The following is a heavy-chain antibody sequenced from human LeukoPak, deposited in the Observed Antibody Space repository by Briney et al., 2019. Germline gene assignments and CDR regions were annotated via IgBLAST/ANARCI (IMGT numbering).Heavy chain of an antibody. D-gene: IGHD3-22*01. V-gene: IGHV4-61*01. Sequence: PSETLSLTCTVSGGSVSSDNYYWNWIRQPPGKGLEWIVYIYYSGSTNYNPSLKSRVTISVNTSNNQFSLKLSSVTAADTAVYYCATKGDSTGYYYLRYFKYWGQGTLVTVSS. J-gene: IGHJ4*02. CDR2: IYYSGST. CDR3: ATKGDSTGYYYLRYFKY. CDR1: GGSVSSDNYY.